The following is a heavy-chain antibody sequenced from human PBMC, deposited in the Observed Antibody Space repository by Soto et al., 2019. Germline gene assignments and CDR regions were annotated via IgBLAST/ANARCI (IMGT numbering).Heavy chain of an antibody. CDR3: ARESSSWYGDAFDI. Sequence: EVQLVESGGGLVQPGGSLRLSCAASGFTFSSYWMSWVRQAPGKGLEWVANIKQDGSEKYYVDSVKGRFTISRDNAKNSLYLQMNNLRAEDTAVYYCARESSSWYGDAFDIWGQGTMVTVTS. CDR2: IKQDGSEK. V-gene: IGHV3-7*01. J-gene: IGHJ3*02. CDR1: GFTFSSYW. D-gene: IGHD6-13*01.